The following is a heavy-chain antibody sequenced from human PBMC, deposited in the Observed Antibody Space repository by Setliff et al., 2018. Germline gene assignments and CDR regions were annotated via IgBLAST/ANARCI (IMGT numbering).Heavy chain of an antibody. D-gene: IGHD3-3*01. CDR2: IYTSWST. CDR3: ARMSGFQYMDV. V-gene: IGHV4-61*02. Sequence: TLSLTCTVSGDSINSRTNYWSWVRQPAGKGLEWIGRIYTSWSTNYNPSRKGRATLSIDASKRQFSLKLTSVTAADTAVYYCARMSGFQYMDVWGKGTTVTVSS. CDR1: GDSINSRTNY. J-gene: IGHJ6*03.